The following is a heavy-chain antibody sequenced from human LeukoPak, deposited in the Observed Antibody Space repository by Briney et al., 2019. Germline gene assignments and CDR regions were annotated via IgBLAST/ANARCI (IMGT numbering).Heavy chain of an antibody. Sequence: SVKVSCKASGGTFSSYAISWVRQAPGQGLEWMGGIIPIFGTANYAQKLQGRVTITTDESTSTAYMELSSLRSEDTAVYYCARGTGALAEYFQHWGQGTLVTVSS. V-gene: IGHV1-69*05. J-gene: IGHJ1*01. CDR1: GGTFSSYA. D-gene: IGHD1-14*01. CDR2: IIPIFGTA. CDR3: ARGTGALAEYFQH.